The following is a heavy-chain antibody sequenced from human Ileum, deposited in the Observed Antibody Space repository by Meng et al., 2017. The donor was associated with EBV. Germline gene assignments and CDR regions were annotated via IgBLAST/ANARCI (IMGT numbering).Heavy chain of an antibody. CDR3: ARGVYGPTTRGREYFIH. CDR1: GGSFNGYY. Sequence: QDHLQQWGAGRLKPSEPLSLTCGVYGGSFNGYYWTWIRQPPGKGLEWIGEINHSGSTNYNPSLKSRVIISVDTSKNQFSLNLSSVTAADTAVYYCARGVYGPTTRGREYFIHWGRGTLVTVSS. D-gene: IGHD2-8*01. J-gene: IGHJ1*01. CDR2: INHSGST. V-gene: IGHV4-34*01.